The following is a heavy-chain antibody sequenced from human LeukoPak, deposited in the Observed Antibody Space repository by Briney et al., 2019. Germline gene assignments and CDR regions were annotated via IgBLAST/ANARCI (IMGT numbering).Heavy chain of an antibody. V-gene: IGHV1-18*01. CDR3: ARDRGTVTTNQVDY. CDR2: ISAYNGNT. Sequence: ASVKVSCKASGYTFTSYGISWVRQAPGQGLEWMGWISAYNGNTNYAQKLQGRVTITTDTSTSTAYMELRSLRSDDTAVYYCARDRGTVTTNQVDYWGQGTLVTVSS. J-gene: IGHJ4*02. D-gene: IGHD4-17*01. CDR1: GYTFTSYG.